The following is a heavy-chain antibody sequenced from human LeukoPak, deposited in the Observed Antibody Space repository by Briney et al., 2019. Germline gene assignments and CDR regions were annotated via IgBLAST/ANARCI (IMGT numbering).Heavy chain of an antibody. CDR1: GGSFSGYY. CDR3: ASQYYDTGGFSPFDY. J-gene: IGHJ4*02. Sequence: SETLSLTCAVYGGSFSGYYWSWIRQPPGKGLEWIGEINHSGSTHYNPSLKSRVTMSVDTSKNQFSLRLSSVTAADTAVYYCASQYYDTGGFSPFDYWGQGTLVTVSS. D-gene: IGHD3-16*01. V-gene: IGHV4-34*01. CDR2: INHSGST.